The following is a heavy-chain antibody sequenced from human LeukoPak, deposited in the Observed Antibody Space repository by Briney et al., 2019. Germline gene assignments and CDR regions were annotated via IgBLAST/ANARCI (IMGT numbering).Heavy chain of an antibody. CDR1: GFTFDDYA. V-gene: IGHV3-9*03. CDR2: ISWNSGSV. J-gene: IGHJ2*01. Sequence: SLRLSCAASGFTFDDYAMHWVRQAPGKGQEWVSGISWNSGSVGYADSVKGRFTISRDNAKNSLYLQMNSLRAEDMALYFCAKGSSYSFGYWYFDLWGRGTLVTVSS. D-gene: IGHD5-18*01. CDR3: AKGSSYSFGYWYFDL.